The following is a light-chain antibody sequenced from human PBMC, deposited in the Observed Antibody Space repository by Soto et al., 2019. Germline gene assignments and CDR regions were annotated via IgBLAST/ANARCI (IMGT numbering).Light chain of an antibody. J-gene: IGLJ3*02. CDR3: ISYTSSSILWV. Sequence: QSALTQPASVSGSPGQSITISCTGTSSDVGGYNYVSWYQQHPGKAPKLMISDVSNRPSGVSNRFSGPKSGNTASLTISGLQAEDEADYYCISYTSSSILWVFGGGTKLTVL. CDR1: SSDVGGYNY. CDR2: DVS. V-gene: IGLV2-14*01.